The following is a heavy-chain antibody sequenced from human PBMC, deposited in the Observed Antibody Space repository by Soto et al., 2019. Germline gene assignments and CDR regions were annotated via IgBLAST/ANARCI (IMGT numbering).Heavy chain of an antibody. CDR3: AREGYSGYDPNWFDP. V-gene: IGHV6-1*01. CDR1: GDSVSSNSAA. D-gene: IGHD5-12*01. CDR2: TYYRSKWYN. Sequence: KQSQTLSLTCAISGDSVSSNSAAWNWIRQSPSSGLEWLGRTYYRSKWYNDYAVSVKSRITINPDTSKNQFSLQLNSVTPEDTAVYYCAREGYSGYDPNWFDPWGQGTLVTVSS. J-gene: IGHJ5*02.